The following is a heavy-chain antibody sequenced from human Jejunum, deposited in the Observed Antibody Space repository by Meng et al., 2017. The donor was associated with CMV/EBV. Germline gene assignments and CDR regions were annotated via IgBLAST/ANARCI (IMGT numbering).Heavy chain of an antibody. CDR3: TTYKYSYPHGVIDD. D-gene: IGHD5-18*01. CDR1: GFNFRNYW. Sequence: EVHLVEPXGGLVQPGGSVRLSCAASGFNFRNYWMHWVRQVQGKGLVWVGRIYTNTEGGTTDYAAPVKGRFTISRDDSKNTLYLQMNSLEIDDTAVYYCTTYKYSYPHGVIDDWGQGTLVTVSS. CDR2: IYTNTEGGTT. V-gene: IGHV3-15*01. J-gene: IGHJ4*02.